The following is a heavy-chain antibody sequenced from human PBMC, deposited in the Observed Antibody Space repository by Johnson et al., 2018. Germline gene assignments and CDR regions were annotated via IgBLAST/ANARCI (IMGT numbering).Heavy chain of an antibody. D-gene: IGHD1-7*01. Sequence: VQLVESGGGVVQPGRSLRLSCAASGFTFSSYGMHCVRQAPGKGLEWVAVISYDGSNKYYADSVKGRFTISRDNSKNTLYLQMNSLRAEDTAVDYCAKAYGITGNTFLFDAFDIWGQGTMVTVSS. CDR2: ISYDGSNK. CDR1: GFTFSSYG. CDR3: AKAYGITGNTFLFDAFDI. J-gene: IGHJ3*02. V-gene: IGHV3-30*18.